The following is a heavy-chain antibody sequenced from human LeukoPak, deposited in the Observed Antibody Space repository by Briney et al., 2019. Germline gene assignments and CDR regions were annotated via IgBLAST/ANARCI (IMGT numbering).Heavy chain of an antibody. CDR2: INSDSSYI. V-gene: IGHV3-21*04. CDR1: GFTFSSYS. J-gene: IGHJ3*02. D-gene: IGHD5-24*01. Sequence: TAGGSLRLSCAASGFTFSSYSMSWVRQAPGKGLEWVSSINSDSSYIYYADSVKGRFTISRDNSKNTLYLVMNSLRVDDTAVYYCAKAVDLATISVDIWGQGTMVTVSS. CDR3: AKAVDLATISVDI.